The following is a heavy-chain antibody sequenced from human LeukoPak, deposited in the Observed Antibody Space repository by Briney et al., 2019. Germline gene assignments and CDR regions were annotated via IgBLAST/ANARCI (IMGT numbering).Heavy chain of an antibody. CDR3: AKGPTYDSLPYYFDY. J-gene: IGHJ4*02. Sequence: GGSLRLSCAASEFTFSSYWMSWVRQAPGKGLEWVANIKQDGSEKYYVDSVKGRFTISRDNSNNTLYLQMSSLRAEDTAIYYCAKGPTYDSLPYYFDYWGQGTLVTVSS. CDR1: EFTFSSYW. CDR2: IKQDGSEK. D-gene: IGHD3-22*01. V-gene: IGHV3-7*02.